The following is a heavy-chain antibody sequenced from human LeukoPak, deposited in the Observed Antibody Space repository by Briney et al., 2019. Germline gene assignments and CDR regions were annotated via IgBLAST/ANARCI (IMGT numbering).Heavy chain of an antibody. J-gene: IGHJ4*02. CDR3: VRGTNDWTGIDY. D-gene: IGHD2-8*01. CDR1: GFTFSSYA. V-gene: IGHV3-74*01. CDR2: INPDGSST. Sequence: GGSLRLSCSASGFTFSSYAMHWVRQAPGKGLVWVSRINPDGSSTDYADSVKGRFTISRDNARNTLYLQMNSLRVEDTAIYYCVRGTNDWTGIDYWGQGTLVTVSS.